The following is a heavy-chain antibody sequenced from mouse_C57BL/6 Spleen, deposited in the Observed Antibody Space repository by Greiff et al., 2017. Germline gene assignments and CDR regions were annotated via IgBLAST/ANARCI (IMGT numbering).Heavy chain of an antibody. CDR2: INPNNGGT. CDR3: ARGGNYDFFDY. Sequence: EVKLQQSGPELVKPGASVKISCKASGYTFTDYYMNWVKQSHGKSLEWIGDINPNNGGTSYNQKFKGKATLTVAKSSSTAYMELRSLTSEYSAVYYCARGGNYDFFDYWGQGTTLTVSS. CDR1: GYTFTDYY. D-gene: IGHD2-4*01. J-gene: IGHJ2*01. V-gene: IGHV1-26*01.